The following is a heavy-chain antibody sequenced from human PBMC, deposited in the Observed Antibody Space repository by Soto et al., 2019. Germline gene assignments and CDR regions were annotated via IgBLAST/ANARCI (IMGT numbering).Heavy chain of an antibody. D-gene: IGHD5-18*01. V-gene: IGHV3-11*01. J-gene: IGHJ6*02. CDR2: ISNSGTTR. CDR1: GFTFSDYY. CDR3: ARDPGTATPYYYYYGMDV. Sequence: GGSLRLSCVASGFTFSDYYMNWIRQAPGKGLEWISYISNSGTTRYYADSVKGRFTISRDNAKNSLYLQMNSLRAEDTAVYYCARDPGTATPYYYYYGMDVWGQGTTVT.